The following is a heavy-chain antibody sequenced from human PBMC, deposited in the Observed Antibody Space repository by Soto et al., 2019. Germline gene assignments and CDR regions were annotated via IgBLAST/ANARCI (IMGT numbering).Heavy chain of an antibody. D-gene: IGHD6-13*01. Sequence: QVQLVQSGAEVKKPGSSLRVSCRASGGTFDSYSISWVRQAPGQGLEWLGKVAPIFDFSRYAPKFQGRVTITADKSTSIAYMDLSGLTSADTAVYYWATGALGVRQQLVRDAFDFWGHGTKVTVSS. CDR1: GGTFDSYS. V-gene: IGHV1-69*02. CDR3: ATGALGVRQQLVRDAFDF. J-gene: IGHJ3*01. CDR2: VAPIFDFS.